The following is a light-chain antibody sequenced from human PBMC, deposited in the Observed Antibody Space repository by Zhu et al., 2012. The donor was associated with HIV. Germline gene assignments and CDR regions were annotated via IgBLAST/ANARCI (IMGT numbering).Light chain of an antibody. CDR2: GAS. CDR1: QSVSSSY. J-gene: IGKJ2*01. Sequence: EIVLTQSPGTLSLSPGERATLSCRASQSVSSSYLAWYQQKPGQAPRLLIYGASSRATGLPDRFSGSGSGTDFTLTISRLEPEDFAVYYCQQYGSSPYTFGQGTKPGDQT. CDR3: QQYGSSPYT. V-gene: IGKV3-20*01.